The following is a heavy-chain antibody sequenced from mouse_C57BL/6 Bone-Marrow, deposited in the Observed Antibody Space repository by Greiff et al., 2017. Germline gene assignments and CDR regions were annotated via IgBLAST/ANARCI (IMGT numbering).Heavy chain of an antibody. CDR1: GFTFSDYY. CDR2: ISNGGGST. Sequence: EVQLVESGGGLVQPGGSLKLSCAASGFTFSDYYMYWVRQTPEKRLEWVAYISNGGGSTYYPDTVKGRFTLSRDNAKNTLYLQMSRLKSEDTAIYYCARKIYEEYGGFADGGKATLVTVAA. CDR3: ARKIYEEYGGFAD. V-gene: IGHV5-12*01. J-gene: IGHJ3*01. D-gene: IGHD2-4*01.